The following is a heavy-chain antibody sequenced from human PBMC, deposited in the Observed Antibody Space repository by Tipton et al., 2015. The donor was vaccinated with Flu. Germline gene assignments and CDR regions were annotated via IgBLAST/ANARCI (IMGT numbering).Heavy chain of an antibody. V-gene: IGHV4-39*07. J-gene: IGHJ5*02. CDR1: GDSISRGSYY. CDR3: ARRDYSSYVSDPKNWFDP. CDR2: IHYSGSP. Sequence: TLSLTCSVSGDSISRGSYYWIWIRQAPGKGLEWIGNIHYSGSPHYNPSLKSRATITVDTSKNQFSLRLTSMTAADTALYYCARRDYSSYVSDPKNWFDPWGQGTLVTVSS. D-gene: IGHD4-11*01.